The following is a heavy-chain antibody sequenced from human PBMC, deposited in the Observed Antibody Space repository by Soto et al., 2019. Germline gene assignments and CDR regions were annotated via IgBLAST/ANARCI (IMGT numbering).Heavy chain of an antibody. CDR2: IWHDGINK. Sequence: GGSLRLSCAASGFTFSSYVMHWVRQAPGKGLEWVAVIWHDGINKYYADSVKGRFTISRDNSKNTLYLQMNSLRAEDTAVYYCARPASIAALGEYFDYWGPGTLVTVSS. J-gene: IGHJ4*02. CDR3: ARPASIAALGEYFDY. D-gene: IGHD6-6*01. CDR1: GFTFSSYV. V-gene: IGHV3-33*01.